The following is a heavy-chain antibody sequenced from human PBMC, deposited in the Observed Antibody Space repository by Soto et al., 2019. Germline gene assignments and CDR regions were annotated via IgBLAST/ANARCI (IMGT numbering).Heavy chain of an antibody. V-gene: IGHV5-51*01. Sequence: GESLKISCKGSGYSFTSYWIGWVRQMPGKGLEWMGIIYPGDSDTRYSPSFQGQVTISADKSISTAYLQWSSLKASDTAMYYCALCSSTSEDYYYMDVWGKGTTVTVSS. J-gene: IGHJ6*03. CDR3: ALCSSTSEDYYYMDV. CDR2: IYPGDSDT. CDR1: GYSFTSYW. D-gene: IGHD2-2*01.